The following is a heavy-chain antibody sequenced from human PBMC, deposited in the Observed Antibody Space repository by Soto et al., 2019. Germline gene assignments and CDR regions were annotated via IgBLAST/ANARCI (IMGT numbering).Heavy chain of an antibody. CDR2: IYYSGST. V-gene: IGHV4-30-4*01. D-gene: IGHD2-15*01. J-gene: IGHJ4*02. CDR3: ARSVVTYYFDY. Sequence: SETLSLTCTVSGGSISSGDYYWSWIRQPPGKGLEWIGYIYYSGSTYYNPSLKSRVTISVDTSKNQFSLKLSSVTAADTAVYYCARSVVTYYFDYWGQGTLVTVSS. CDR1: GGSISSGDYY.